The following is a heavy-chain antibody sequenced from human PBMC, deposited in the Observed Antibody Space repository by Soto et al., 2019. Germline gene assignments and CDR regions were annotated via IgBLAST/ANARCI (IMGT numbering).Heavy chain of an antibody. CDR3: ARAHYGSGSPSPGY. CDR1: GGSIISGGYY. Sequence: SETLSLTCTVSGGSIISGGYYWSWIRQHPGKGLEWIGYIYYSGSTYYNPSLKSRVTISVDTSKNQFSLKLSSVTAADTAVYYCARAHYGSGSPSPGYWGQGTLVTVSS. J-gene: IGHJ4*02. CDR2: IYYSGST. V-gene: IGHV4-30-4*08. D-gene: IGHD3-10*01.